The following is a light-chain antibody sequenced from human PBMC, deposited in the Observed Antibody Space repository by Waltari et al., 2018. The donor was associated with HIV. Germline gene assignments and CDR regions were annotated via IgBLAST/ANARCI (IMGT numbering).Light chain of an antibody. Sequence: EIVLTQSPANLSLSPGERATLACRASQSVSSKLAWYQQKPGQAPRLLIYDASNRATGIPARFSGSASATDFTLTISSLEFEDFAVYYCQQRRNWPKTFGQGTTVEIK. V-gene: IGKV3-11*01. CDR1: QSVSSK. J-gene: IGKJ1*01. CDR2: DAS. CDR3: QQRRNWPKT.